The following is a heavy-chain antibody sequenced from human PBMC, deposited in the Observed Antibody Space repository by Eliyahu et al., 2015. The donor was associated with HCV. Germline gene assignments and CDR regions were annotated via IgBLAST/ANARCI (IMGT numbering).Heavy chain of an antibody. CDR1: GYTFTGYY. CDR2: INPNSGGT. V-gene: IGHV1-2*02. D-gene: IGHD6-19*01. J-gene: IGHJ6*02. CDR3: ARGRYSSGWYANHYYYYGMDV. Sequence: QVQLVQSGAEVKKPGASVKVSCKASGYTFTGYYMHWVRQAPGQGLEWMGWINPNSGGTNXAQKFQGRVTMTRDTSISTAYMELSRLRSDDTAVYYCARGRYSSGWYANHYYYYGMDVWGQGTTVTVSS.